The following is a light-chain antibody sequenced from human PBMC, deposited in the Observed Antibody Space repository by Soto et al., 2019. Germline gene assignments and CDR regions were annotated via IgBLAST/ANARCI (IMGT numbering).Light chain of an antibody. Sequence: IVLTQSPGSLSLSPGERATLSCRASQSVSSTFFAWYQQKPGQAPRLLIFGASSRATGIPDRFSGSGSGTDFTLTISRLEPEDFAVYYCQQYGGSPTTYTFGQGTKLEIK. J-gene: IGKJ2*01. CDR1: QSVSSTF. V-gene: IGKV3-20*01. CDR2: GAS. CDR3: QQYGGSPTTYT.